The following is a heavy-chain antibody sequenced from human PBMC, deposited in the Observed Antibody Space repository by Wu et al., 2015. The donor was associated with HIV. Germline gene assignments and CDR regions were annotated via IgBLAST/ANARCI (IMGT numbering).Heavy chain of an antibody. CDR3: VTGSLVRGIDY. D-gene: IGHD3-10*01. Sequence: EVELIQSGAEVKKPDSKMKISCKASGYIFTDYYIHWVRQAPGKGLEWVGLVDPEDNRPIYSENFQGRLTMTADTSIDTAYIELSSLRSEDTAVYYCVTGSLVRGIDYWGQGTLVTVSS. V-gene: IGHV1-69-2*01. J-gene: IGHJ4*02. CDR1: GYIFTDYY. CDR2: VDPEDNRP.